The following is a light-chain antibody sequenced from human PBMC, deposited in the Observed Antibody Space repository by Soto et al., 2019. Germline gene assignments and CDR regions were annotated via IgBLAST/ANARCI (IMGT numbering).Light chain of an antibody. Sequence: QSALTQPASVSGSPGQTSTISCTGTSSDVGGYNYVSWYQQHPGKAPKLMICDVSNRPPGVSNRFPGSRSGNTASLTISGLQAEDEADYYCRSYTSSSTLVVFGGGTKLTVL. CDR1: SSDVGGYNY. CDR3: RSYTSSSTLVV. CDR2: DVS. J-gene: IGLJ2*01. V-gene: IGLV2-14*01.